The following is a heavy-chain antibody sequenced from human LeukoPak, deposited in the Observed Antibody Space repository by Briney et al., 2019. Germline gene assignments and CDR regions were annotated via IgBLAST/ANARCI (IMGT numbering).Heavy chain of an antibody. Sequence: SETLSLTCTVSGGSISSYYWSWIRQPPGKGLEWIGYIYTSGSTNYNPSLKSRVTISVDTSKNQFSLKLSSVTAADTAVYYCARWTPRQSDAFDIWGQGTMVTVSS. CDR3: ARWTPRQSDAFDI. V-gene: IGHV4-4*09. D-gene: IGHD3/OR15-3a*01. J-gene: IGHJ3*02. CDR1: GGSISSYY. CDR2: IYTSGST.